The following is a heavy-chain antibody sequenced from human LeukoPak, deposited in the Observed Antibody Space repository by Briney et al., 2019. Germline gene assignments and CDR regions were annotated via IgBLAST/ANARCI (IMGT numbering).Heavy chain of an antibody. CDR2: ISRSGGST. Sequence: PGGSLRLSCAASGFTFSSYAMNWARQAPGKGLEWVSAISRSGGSTYYADSVKGRFTISRDNSRNTLYLQMNTLRAEDTAVYYCARDGSNGWYYYFDYWGQGTLVTVSS. V-gene: IGHV3-23*01. D-gene: IGHD6-19*01. CDR1: GFTFSSYA. CDR3: ARDGSNGWYYYFDY. J-gene: IGHJ4*02.